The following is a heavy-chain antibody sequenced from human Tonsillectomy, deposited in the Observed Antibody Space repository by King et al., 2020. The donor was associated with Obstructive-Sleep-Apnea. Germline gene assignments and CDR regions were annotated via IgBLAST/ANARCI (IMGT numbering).Heavy chain of an antibody. J-gene: IGHJ6*02. Sequence: VQLQESGPGLVKPSETLSLTCTVSGGSISSYYWSWIRQPPGEGLEWIGYIYYSGSTNYNPPLKSRVTISVDTSKNQFSLKLCSVSAADTGVYYCARDIAAAENYYYGMDVWGQGTTVTVSS. CDR3: ARDIAAAENYYYGMDV. D-gene: IGHD6-13*01. CDR1: GGSISSYY. CDR2: IYYSGST. V-gene: IGHV4-59*01.